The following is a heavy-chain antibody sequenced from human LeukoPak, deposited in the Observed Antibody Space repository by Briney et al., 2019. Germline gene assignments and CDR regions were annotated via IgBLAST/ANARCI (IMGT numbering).Heavy chain of an antibody. J-gene: IGHJ4*02. CDR3: ARDRGALDS. CDR1: GFTFTNYW. CDR2: INSDGSVT. D-gene: IGHD1-26*01. Sequence: GGSLRLSCAASGFTFTNYWIHWVLQAPGEGLVWVSRINSDGSVTRYADSVKGRFTISRDNAKNTVFLQMNSLKTEDTAVYYCARDRGALDSWGQGTLVTVSS. V-gene: IGHV3-74*01.